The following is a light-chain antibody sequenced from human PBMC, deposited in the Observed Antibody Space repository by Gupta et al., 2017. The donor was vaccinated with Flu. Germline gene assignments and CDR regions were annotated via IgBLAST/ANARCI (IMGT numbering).Light chain of an antibody. CDR2: DVT. CDR3: SSFTSITSLYV. Sequence: SDVGSYDYVSWYQHHPGEAPKLLVYDVTTRPSGVSNRFSGSKSGNTASLTISGLQAEDEATYFCSSFTSITSLYVFGTGTKVTVL. J-gene: IGLJ1*01. CDR1: SDVGSYDY. V-gene: IGLV2-14*03.